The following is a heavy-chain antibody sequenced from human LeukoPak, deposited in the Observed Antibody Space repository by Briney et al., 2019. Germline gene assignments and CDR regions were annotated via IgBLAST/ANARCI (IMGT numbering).Heavy chain of an antibody. D-gene: IGHD5-24*01. CDR1: GFTFSDYW. V-gene: IGHV3-74*01. CDR3: AKDRAVFDY. Sequence: GSLRLSCAASGFTFSDYWMHWVRQAPGKGLVWVSRIKSDGSSTSYADSVKGRFTITRDSAKNTLYLQMNSLRAEDTAVYYCAKDRAVFDYWGQGTLVTVSS. CDR2: IKSDGSST. J-gene: IGHJ4*02.